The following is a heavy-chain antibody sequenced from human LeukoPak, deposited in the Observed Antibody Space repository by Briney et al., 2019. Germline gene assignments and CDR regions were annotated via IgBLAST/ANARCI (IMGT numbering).Heavy chain of an antibody. Sequence: GASVKVSCKASGYTFTSYGISWVRRAPGQGLEWMGWISAYNGNTNYAQKLQGRVTMTTDTSTSTAYMELRSLRSDDTAVYYCASAVPAAKGDYYYYGMDVWGQGTTVTVSS. J-gene: IGHJ6*02. CDR1: GYTFTSYG. CDR3: ASAVPAAKGDYYYYGMDV. CDR2: ISAYNGNT. V-gene: IGHV1-18*01. D-gene: IGHD2-2*01.